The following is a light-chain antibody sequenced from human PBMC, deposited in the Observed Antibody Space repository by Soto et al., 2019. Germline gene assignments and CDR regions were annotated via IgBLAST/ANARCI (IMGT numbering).Light chain of an antibody. CDR2: RAS. V-gene: IGKV3-15*01. Sequence: ILMTQSPASLSVSRGERATLSCRASQNIYSNIAWYQQRPGQAPRLLIYRASTRATGVPARFSGSGSGTEFTLTISSLQSEDFTVYSCLQYHNLWTFGQGTKVDIK. CDR3: LQYHNLWT. J-gene: IGKJ1*01. CDR1: QNIYSN.